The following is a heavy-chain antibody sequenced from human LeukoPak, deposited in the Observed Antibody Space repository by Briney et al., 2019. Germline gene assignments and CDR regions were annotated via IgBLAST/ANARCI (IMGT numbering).Heavy chain of an antibody. D-gene: IGHD6-6*01. J-gene: IGHJ4*02. CDR1: GFTFSSYA. V-gene: IGHV3-23*01. CDR3: AKDHKGIAARPSVFDY. Sequence: GGSLRLSCAASGFTFSSYAMSWVRQAPGKGLKWVSAISGSGGSTYYADSVKGRFTISRDNSKNTLYLQMNSLRAEDTAVYYCAKDHKGIAARPSVFDYWGQGTLVTVSS. CDR2: ISGSGGST.